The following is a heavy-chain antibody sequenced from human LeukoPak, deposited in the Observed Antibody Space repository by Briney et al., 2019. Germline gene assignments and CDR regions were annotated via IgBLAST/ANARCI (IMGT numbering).Heavy chain of an antibody. CDR1: GYTFTSYD. V-gene: IGHV1-8*01. CDR3: AREERYCSGGSCYAGMDV. CDR2: MNPNSGNA. J-gene: IGHJ6*02. Sequence: GASVKVSCKASGYTFTSYDINWVRQATGQGLEWMGWMNPNSGNAGYAQKFQGRVTMTRNTSIGTAYMELSSLRSEDTAVYYCAREERYCSGGSCYAGMDVWGQGTTVTVSS. D-gene: IGHD2-15*01.